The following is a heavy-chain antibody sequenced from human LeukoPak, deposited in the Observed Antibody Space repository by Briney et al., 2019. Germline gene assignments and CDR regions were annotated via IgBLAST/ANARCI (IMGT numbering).Heavy chain of an antibody. CDR2: IYYSGST. V-gene: IGHV4-59*08. CDR1: GGSISSYY. J-gene: IGHJ3*02. CDR3: ARHRDTAMVYLEYAFDI. Sequence: SETLSLTCTDSGGSISSYYWSWIRQPPGKGLEWIGYIYYSGSTNYNPSLKSRVTISVDTSKNQFSLKLSSVTAADTAVYYCARHRDTAMVYLEYAFDIWGQGTMVTVSS. D-gene: IGHD5-18*01.